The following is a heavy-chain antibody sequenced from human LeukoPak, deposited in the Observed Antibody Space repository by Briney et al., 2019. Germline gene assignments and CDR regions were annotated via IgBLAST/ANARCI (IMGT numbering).Heavy chain of an antibody. Sequence: ASVKVSCKASGGTFISYAISWVRQAPGQGLEWMGGIIPIFGTANYAQKFQGRVTITADESTSTAYMELSSLRSEDTAVYYCARDACSGGSCYLSWFDPWGQGTLVTVSS. CDR3: ARDACSGGSCYLSWFDP. D-gene: IGHD2-15*01. CDR2: IIPIFGTA. CDR1: GGTFISYA. V-gene: IGHV1-69*13. J-gene: IGHJ5*02.